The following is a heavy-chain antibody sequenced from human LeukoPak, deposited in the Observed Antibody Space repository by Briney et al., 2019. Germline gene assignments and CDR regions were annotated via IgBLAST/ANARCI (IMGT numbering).Heavy chain of an antibody. Sequence: SKTLSLTCTVSGGSISSYYWSWIRQPPGKGLEWIGYIYYSGSTNYNPSLKSRVTISVDTSKNQFSLKLSSVTAADTAVYYCARGSPPYDYVWGSFDYWGQGTLVTVSS. J-gene: IGHJ4*02. CDR3: ARGSPPYDYVWGSFDY. D-gene: IGHD3-16*01. CDR2: IYYSGST. CDR1: GGSISSYY. V-gene: IGHV4-59*01.